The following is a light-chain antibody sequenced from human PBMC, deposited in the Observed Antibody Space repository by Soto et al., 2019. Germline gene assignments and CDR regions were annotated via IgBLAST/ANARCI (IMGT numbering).Light chain of an antibody. V-gene: IGKV3-20*01. J-gene: IGKJ1*01. Sequence: EIVLTQSPDTLSLSQGERATLSCRASQSVSSSYLAWYQQKPGQAPRLLIYAASSRATGIPDRFSGSGSGTDFTLTISRLEPEDFAVYYCQQHVSSWTFGQGTKVDIK. CDR2: AAS. CDR1: QSVSSSY. CDR3: QQHVSSWT.